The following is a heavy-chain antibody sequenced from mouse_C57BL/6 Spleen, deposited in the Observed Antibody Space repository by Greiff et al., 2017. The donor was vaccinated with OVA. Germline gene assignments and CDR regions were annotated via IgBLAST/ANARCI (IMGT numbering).Heavy chain of an antibody. J-gene: IGHJ1*03. D-gene: IGHD2-4*01. CDR1: GFTFSDYG. V-gene: IGHV5-17*01. CDR2: ISSGSSTI. Sequence: EVMLVESGGGLVKPGGSLKLSCAASGFTFSDYGMHWVRQAPEKGLEWVAYISSGSSTIYYADTVKGRFTISRDNAKNTLFLQMTSLGSEDTAMYYCARHDYDERNWYFDVWGTGTTVTVSS. CDR3: ARHDYDERNWYFDV.